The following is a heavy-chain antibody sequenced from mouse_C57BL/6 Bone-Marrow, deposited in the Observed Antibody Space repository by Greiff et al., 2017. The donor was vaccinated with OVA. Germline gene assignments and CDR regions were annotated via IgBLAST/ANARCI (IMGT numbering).Heavy chain of an antibody. CDR1: GYTFTSYW. Sequence: QVQLKESGAELVKPGASVKLSCKASGYTFTSYWMQWVKQRPGQGLEWIGEIDPSDSYTNYNQKFKGKATLTVDTSSSTAYMQLSSLTSEDSAVYYCARDDGYYGFDYWGQGTTLTVSS. J-gene: IGHJ2*01. D-gene: IGHD2-3*01. CDR3: ARDDGYYGFDY. CDR2: IDPSDSYT. V-gene: IGHV1-50*01.